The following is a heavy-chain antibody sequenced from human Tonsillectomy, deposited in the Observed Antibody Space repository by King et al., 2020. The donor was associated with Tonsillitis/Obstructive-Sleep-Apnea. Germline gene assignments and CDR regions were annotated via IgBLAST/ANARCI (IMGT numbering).Heavy chain of an antibody. CDR3: ARDRSPLTKDYYFDY. CDR2: INPSGGST. D-gene: IGHD4-11*01. CDR1: GYTFTSYY. V-gene: IGHV1-46*01. Sequence: AQLVQSGAEVKKPGASVKVSCKASGYTFTSYYMHWVRQAPGQGLEWMGIINPSGGSTSYAQKFQGRVTMTRDTSTSTVYMELSSLRSEDTAVYYCARDRSPLTKDYYFDYWGQGTLVTVSS. J-gene: IGHJ4*02.